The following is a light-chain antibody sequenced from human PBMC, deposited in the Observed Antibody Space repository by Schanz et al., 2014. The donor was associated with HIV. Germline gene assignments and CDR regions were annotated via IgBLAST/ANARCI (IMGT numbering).Light chain of an antibody. CDR1: QSLDRW. Sequence: DIQMTQSPSTLSASVGDRVTITCRAGQSLDRWLAWYQQKPGKAPKLLIYRASYLESGVPSRFSGSGSGTEFTLTISSLQPDDFATYYCQQYKDNSLHTSGQGTKVEIK. V-gene: IGKV1-5*03. J-gene: IGKJ2*01. CDR3: QQYKDNSLHT. CDR2: RAS.